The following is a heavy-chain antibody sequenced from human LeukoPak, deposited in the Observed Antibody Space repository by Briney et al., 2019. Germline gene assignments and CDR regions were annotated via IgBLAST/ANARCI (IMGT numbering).Heavy chain of an antibody. CDR3: ARGTAKGYFDY. D-gene: IGHD3-16*01. V-gene: IGHV3-23*01. Sequence: GGSLRLSCAASGFTFSSYAMSWVRQAPGKGREWVSAISGRGGSTYYADSVKRRFTISRHNPKNTLYLQMNSLRAEDTAVYYCARGTAKGYFDYWGQGTLVTVST. CDR2: ISGRGGST. J-gene: IGHJ4*02. CDR1: GFTFSSYA.